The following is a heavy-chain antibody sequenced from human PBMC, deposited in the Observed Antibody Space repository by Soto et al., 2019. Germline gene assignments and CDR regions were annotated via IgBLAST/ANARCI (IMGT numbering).Heavy chain of an antibody. Sequence: ASVKVSCKASGYTFTSCDINWVRQATGQGLEWMGWMNPNSGNTGYAQKFQGRVTMTRNTSISTAYMELSSLRSEDTAVYYCARGLIIRVWSFDPWGQGTLVTVSS. V-gene: IGHV1-8*01. J-gene: IGHJ5*02. D-gene: IGHD3-10*01. CDR3: ARGLIIRVWSFDP. CDR2: MNPNSGNT. CDR1: GYTFTSCD.